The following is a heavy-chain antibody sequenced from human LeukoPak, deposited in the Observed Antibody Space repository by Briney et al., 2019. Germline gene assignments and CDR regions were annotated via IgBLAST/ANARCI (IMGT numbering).Heavy chain of an antibody. CDR1: GGSISSGSYY. CDR3: ARLDGYNSYFDY. CDR2: IYTSGST. J-gene: IGHJ4*02. Sequence: KASQTLSLTCTVSGGSISSGSYYWSWIRQPAGKGLEWIGRIYTSGSTNYNPSLKSRVTISADTSKNQFSLKLSSVTAADTAAYYCARLDGYNSYFDYGGQGTLVTVSS. D-gene: IGHD5-24*01. V-gene: IGHV4-61*02.